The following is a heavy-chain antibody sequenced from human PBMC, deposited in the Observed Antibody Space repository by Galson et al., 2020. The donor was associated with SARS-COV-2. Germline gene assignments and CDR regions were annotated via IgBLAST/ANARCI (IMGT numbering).Heavy chain of an antibody. J-gene: IGHJ5*02. CDR3: ATSSPYYYGSGSYFSWFDP. CDR1: GYTLTELS. CDR2: FDPDDGET. Sequence: ASVKVSCKVSGYTLTELSMHWVRQAPGKGPEWMGGFDPDDGETIYAQKFQGRVTMTEDTSTDTAYMELSSLRSEDTAVYYCATSSPYYYGSGSYFSWFDPWGQGTLVTVSS. V-gene: IGHV1-24*01. D-gene: IGHD3-10*01.